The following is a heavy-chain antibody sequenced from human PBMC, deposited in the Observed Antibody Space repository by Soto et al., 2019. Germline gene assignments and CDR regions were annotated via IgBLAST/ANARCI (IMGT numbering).Heavy chain of an antibody. J-gene: IGHJ6*02. CDR3: ARGPRFLEWLFYYYYGMDV. CDR2: INHSGST. D-gene: IGHD3-3*01. V-gene: IGHV4-34*01. CDR1: GGSFSGYY. Sequence: PSETLSLTCAVYGGSFSGYYWSWIRQPPGKGLEWIGEINHSGSTNYNPSLKSRVTISVDTSRNQFSLKLSSVTAADTAVYYCARGPRFLEWLFYYYYGMDVLGQGTTLTVSS.